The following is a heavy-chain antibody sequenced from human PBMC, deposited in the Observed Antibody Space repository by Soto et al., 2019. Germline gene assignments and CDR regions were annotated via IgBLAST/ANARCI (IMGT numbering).Heavy chain of an antibody. J-gene: IGHJ6*02. Sequence: QVQLVQSGAEVKKPGASVKVSCKASGYTFTSYAMHWVRQAPGQRLEWMGWINAGNGNTKYSQKFQGRVTITRDTSASTAYMELSSLRSEDTAVYYCARVRSSSWYGKYYYGMDVWGQGTTVTVSS. V-gene: IGHV1-3*01. CDR1: GYTFTSYA. D-gene: IGHD6-13*01. CDR3: ARVRSSSWYGKYYYGMDV. CDR2: INAGNGNT.